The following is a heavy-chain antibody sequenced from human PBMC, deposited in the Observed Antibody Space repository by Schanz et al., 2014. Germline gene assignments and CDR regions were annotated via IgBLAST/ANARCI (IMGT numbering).Heavy chain of an antibody. V-gene: IGHV3-48*02. CDR2: ISSSSSTI. CDR3: AREGERKGMLPYYFDY. CDR1: GFTVSDNY. D-gene: IGHD3-10*01. J-gene: IGHJ4*02. Sequence: HLVESGGGLIQPGGSLRLSCAASGFTVSDNYMTWVRQAPGKGLEWVSFISSSSSTIYYADSVKGRFTISRDNAKNSLYLQMNSLRDEDTAVYYCAREGERKGMLPYYFDYWGQGALVTVSS.